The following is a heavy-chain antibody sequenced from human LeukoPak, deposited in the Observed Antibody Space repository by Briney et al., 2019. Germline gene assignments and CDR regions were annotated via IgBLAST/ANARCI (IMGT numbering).Heavy chain of an antibody. Sequence: ASVKVSCKASGYTFTSYAMNWVRQAPGQGLEWMGWINTNTGNPTYAQGFTGRFVFSLDTSVSTAYLQISSLKAEDTAVYYCARGGINYYGSGSFSFDYWGQGTLVTVSS. CDR3: ARGGINYYGSGSFSFDY. CDR2: INTNTGNP. D-gene: IGHD3-10*01. CDR1: GYTFTSYA. J-gene: IGHJ4*02. V-gene: IGHV7-4-1*02.